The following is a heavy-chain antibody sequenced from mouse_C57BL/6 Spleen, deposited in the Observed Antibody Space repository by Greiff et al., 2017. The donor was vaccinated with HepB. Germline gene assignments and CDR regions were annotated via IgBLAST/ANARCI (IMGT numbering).Heavy chain of an antibody. D-gene: IGHD2-2*01. CDR3: ARRGSTMVTTGFAY. CDR2: IYPRSGNT. CDR1: GNTFTSYG. V-gene: IGHV1-81*01. J-gene: IGHJ3*01. Sequence: QVHVKQSGAELARPGASVKLSCKASGNTFTSYGISWVKQRTGQGLEWIGEIYPRSGNTYYNEKFKGKATLTADKSSSTAYMELRSLTSEDSAVYFCARRGSTMVTTGFAYWGQGTLVTVSA.